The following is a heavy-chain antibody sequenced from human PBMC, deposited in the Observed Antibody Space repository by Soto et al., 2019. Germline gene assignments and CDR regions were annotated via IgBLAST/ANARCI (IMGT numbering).Heavy chain of an antibody. CDR1: GFTFSSYA. D-gene: IGHD4-17*01. V-gene: IGHV3-23*01. CDR3: AKRTVGWYFDL. CDR2: ISGSGGST. J-gene: IGHJ2*01. Sequence: EVQLLESGGGLVQPGGSLRLSCAASGFTFSSYAMNWVRQAPGKGLEWVSVISGSGGSTYYADAVKGRFTISRDTSKNTLYLQMNSLRAEDTAVYYCAKRTVGWYFDLWCRGTLVTVSS.